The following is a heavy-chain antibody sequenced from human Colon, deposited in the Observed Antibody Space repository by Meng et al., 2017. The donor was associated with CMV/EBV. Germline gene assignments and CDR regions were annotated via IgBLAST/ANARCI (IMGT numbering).Heavy chain of an antibody. CDR3: AKAHDIVISRGMDV. CDR2: IKQDGSEK. J-gene: IGHJ6*02. CDR1: GFTFSSYW. V-gene: IGHV3-7*01. Sequence: GGSLRLSCAASGFTFSSYWMSWVRQAPGKGLEWVANIKQDGSEKYYADSVKGRFTVSRDNSQNTLYLQMNSLRVEDSAVYYCAKAHDIVISRGMDVWGQGTTVTVSS. D-gene: IGHD2/OR15-2a*01.